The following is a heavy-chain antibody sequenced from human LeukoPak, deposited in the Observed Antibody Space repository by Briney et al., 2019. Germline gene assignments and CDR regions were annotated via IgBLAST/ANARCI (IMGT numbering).Heavy chain of an antibody. V-gene: IGHV3-7*01. D-gene: IGHD3-22*01. CDR1: GFTFSSYW. CDR3: ARDFQFQFSKYYYDSSGLVDY. J-gene: IGHJ4*02. CDR2: IKHDGSEK. Sequence: GGSLRLSCAASGFTFSSYWMSWVRQAPGKGLEWVANIKHDGSEKYYVDSVKGRFTISRDNAKNSLYLQMNSLRAEDTAVYYCARDFQFQFSKYYYDSSGLVDYWGQGTLVTVSS.